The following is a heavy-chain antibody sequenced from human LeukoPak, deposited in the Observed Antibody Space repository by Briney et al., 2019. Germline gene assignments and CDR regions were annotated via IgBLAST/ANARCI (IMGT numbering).Heavy chain of an antibody. J-gene: IGHJ2*01. CDR1: GFTFSDYA. CDR3: ARGRGGRGWYFDL. D-gene: IGHD2-15*01. Sequence: PGGSLRLSCAPSGFTFSDYAMVWVRQAPGKGLEWVAIISYDGSHKFYAESVQGRFTMSRDNSNSTLYLQLNPLTTDDTAVYYCARGRGGRGWYFDLWGRGTLVTVSS. CDR2: ISYDGSHK. V-gene: IGHV3-30*04.